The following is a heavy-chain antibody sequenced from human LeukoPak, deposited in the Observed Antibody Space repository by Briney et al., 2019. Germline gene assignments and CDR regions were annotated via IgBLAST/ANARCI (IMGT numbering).Heavy chain of an antibody. J-gene: IGHJ4*02. CDR1: GYTFTNYG. V-gene: IGHV7-4-1*02. Sequence: ASVKVSCKASGYTFTNYGMTWVRQAPGQGLEWMGWINTNTGNPTYAQGFTGRFVFSLDTSVSTTYLQISSLKAEDTAVYYCARVLLRFLEGTIDYWGQGAPVTVSS. D-gene: IGHD3-3*01. CDR3: ARVLLRFLEGTIDY. CDR2: INTNTGNP.